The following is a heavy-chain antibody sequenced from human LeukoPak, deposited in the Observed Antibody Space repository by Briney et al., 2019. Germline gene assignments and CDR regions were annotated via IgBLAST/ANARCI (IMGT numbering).Heavy chain of an antibody. J-gene: IGHJ6*02. Sequence: PGGSLRLSCAASGFTFSSYAMHWVRQAPGKGLEYVSAISSNGGSTYYANSVKGRFTISRDNSKNTLYLQMGSLRAEDMAVYYCARDLHSYVAMDVWGQGTTVTVSS. CDR2: ISSNGGST. CDR1: GFTFSSYA. V-gene: IGHV3-64*01. CDR3: ARDLHSYVAMDV. D-gene: IGHD3-10*02.